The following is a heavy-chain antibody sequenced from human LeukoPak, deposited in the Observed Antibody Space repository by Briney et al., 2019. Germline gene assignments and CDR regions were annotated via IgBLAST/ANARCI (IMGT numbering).Heavy chain of an antibody. CDR1: GGSISSSSYY. Sequence: SETLSLTCTVSGGSISSSSYYWGWIRQPPGKGLEWIGSIYYSGSTYYNPSLKSRVTISVDTPKNQFSLKLSSVTAADTAVYYCARHRQGYSSKGPGYYYYYMDVWGKGTTVTISS. CDR3: ARHRQGYSSKGPGYYYYYMDV. J-gene: IGHJ6*03. D-gene: IGHD6-13*01. CDR2: IYYSGST. V-gene: IGHV4-39*01.